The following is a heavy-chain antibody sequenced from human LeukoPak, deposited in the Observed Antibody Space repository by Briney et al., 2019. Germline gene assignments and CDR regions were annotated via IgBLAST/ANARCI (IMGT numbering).Heavy chain of an antibody. CDR2: LNPHSGDT. J-gene: IGHJ4*02. Sequence: ASVKVSCKTAGYSFTSYDVNWVPQALGQGLEWMGRLNPHSGDTVYAQKFQGRVTLTRDTSTSTAYMELSGLTYEDTAFYYCTRGPGGEDLWGQGTLVTVSS. D-gene: IGHD3-16*01. CDR1: GYSFTSYD. CDR3: TRGPGGEDL. V-gene: IGHV1-8*03.